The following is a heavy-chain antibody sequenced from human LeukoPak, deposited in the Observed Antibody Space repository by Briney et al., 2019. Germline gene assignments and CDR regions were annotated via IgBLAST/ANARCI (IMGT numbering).Heavy chain of an antibody. J-gene: IGHJ4*02. CDR1: GIIFSSYG. V-gene: IGHV3-53*01. CDR2: IYSGGNT. CDR3: ARRAGEYSHPYDY. Sequence: GGSLRLSCEASGIIFSSYGMDWVRQAPGKGLEWVSFIYSGGNTLYSDSVKGRFTISRDNSKNTLYLQMNSLRAEDTAVYYRARRAGEYSHPYDYWGQGTLVTVSS. D-gene: IGHD4-17*01.